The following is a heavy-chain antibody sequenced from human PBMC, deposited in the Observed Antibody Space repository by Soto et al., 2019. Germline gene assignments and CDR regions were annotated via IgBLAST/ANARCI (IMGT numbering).Heavy chain of an antibody. J-gene: IGHJ5*02. D-gene: IGHD3-10*01. CDR1: GGSISSGGYS. Sequence: QLQLQESGSGLVKPSQTLSLTCAVSGGSISSGGYSWSWIRQPPGKGLEWIGYIYHSGSTYYNPSLKSRVTIAVDRSKNQFSLKLSSVTAADTAVYYCARSPYGSGSYPAYNWFDPWGQGTLVTVSS. V-gene: IGHV4-30-2*01. CDR3: ARSPYGSGSYPAYNWFDP. CDR2: IYHSGST.